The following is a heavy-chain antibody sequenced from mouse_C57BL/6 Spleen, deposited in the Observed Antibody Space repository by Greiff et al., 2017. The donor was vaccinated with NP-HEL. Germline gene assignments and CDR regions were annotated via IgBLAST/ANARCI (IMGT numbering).Heavy chain of an antibody. V-gene: IGHV1-15*01. CDR2: IDPETGGT. CDR1: GYTFTDYE. D-gene: IGHD2-4*01. Sequence: QVQLQQSGAELVRPGASVTLSCKASGYTFTDYEMHWVKQTPVHGLEWIGAIDPETGGTAYNQKFKGKAILTADKSSSTAYMELRSLTSEDSAVYYCTRGEDYHYFDYWGQGTTLTVSS. CDR3: TRGEDYHYFDY. J-gene: IGHJ2*01.